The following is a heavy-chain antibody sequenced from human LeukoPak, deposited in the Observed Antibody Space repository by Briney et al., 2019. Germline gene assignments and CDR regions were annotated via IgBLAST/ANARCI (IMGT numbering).Heavy chain of an antibody. CDR2: IYDSGNT. J-gene: IGHJ4*02. Sequence: PSETLSLTCTVSGGSISSYYWSWIRQPPGKGLEWIGYIYDSGNTNYNPSLKSRVTISVDTSKNQFSLKVSSVTAADTAVYYCARGDYGVQIDYWGQGTPVTVSS. V-gene: IGHV4-59*01. CDR3: ARGDYGVQIDY. D-gene: IGHD4-17*01. CDR1: GGSISSYY.